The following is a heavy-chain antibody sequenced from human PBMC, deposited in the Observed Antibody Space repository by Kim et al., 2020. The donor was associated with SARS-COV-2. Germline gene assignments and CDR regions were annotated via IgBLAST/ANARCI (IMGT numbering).Heavy chain of an antibody. V-gene: IGHV4-31*03. CDR1: GGSISSGGYY. Sequence: SETLSLTCTVSGGSISSGGYYWSWIRQHPGKGLEWIGYIYYSGSTYYNPSLKSRVTISVDTSKNQFSLKLSSVTAADTAVYYCARGRSYYGSGSHWWFDPWGQGTLVTVSS. CDR2: IYYSGST. D-gene: IGHD3-10*01. CDR3: ARGRSYYGSGSHWWFDP. J-gene: IGHJ5*02.